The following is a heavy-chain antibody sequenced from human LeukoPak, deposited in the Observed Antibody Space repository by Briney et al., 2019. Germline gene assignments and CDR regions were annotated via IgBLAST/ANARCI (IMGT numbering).Heavy chain of an antibody. D-gene: IGHD5-18*01. CDR2: IYYSGST. V-gene: IGHV4-59*08. J-gene: IGHJ4*02. CDR3: ASCGYSYGCDY. CDR1: GGSISSYY. Sequence: SSETLSLTCTVSGGSISSYYWSWIRQPPGKGLEWIGYIYYSGSTNYNPSLKSRVTISVDTSKNQFSPKLSSVTAADTAVYYCASCGYSYGCDYWGQGTLVTVSS.